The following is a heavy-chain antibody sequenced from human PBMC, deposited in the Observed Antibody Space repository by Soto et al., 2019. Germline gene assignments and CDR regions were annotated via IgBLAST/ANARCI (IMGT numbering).Heavy chain of an antibody. CDR3: ARHWVVPAAIGNYYYYYMDV. V-gene: IGHV5-51*01. J-gene: IGHJ6*03. CDR1: GYSFTSYW. D-gene: IGHD2-2*01. Sequence: LGESLKISCKGSGYSFTSYWIGWVRQMPGKGLEWMGIIYPGDSDTRYSPSFQGQVTISADKSISTAYLQWSSLKASDTAMYYCARHWVVPAAIGNYYYYYMDVWGKGTTVTVSS. CDR2: IYPGDSDT.